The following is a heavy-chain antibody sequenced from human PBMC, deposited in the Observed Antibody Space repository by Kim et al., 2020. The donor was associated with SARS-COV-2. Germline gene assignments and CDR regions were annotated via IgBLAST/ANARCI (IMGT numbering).Heavy chain of an antibody. CDR2: IYPGDSDT. CDR3: ARHTGEGRVAGTFWYFDL. Sequence: GESLKISCKGSGYSFTSYWIGWVRQMPGKGLEWMGIIYPGDSDTRYSPSFQGQVTISADKSISTAYLQWSSLKASDTAMYYCARHTGEGRVAGTFWYFDLWGRGTLVTVSS. J-gene: IGHJ2*01. CDR1: GYSFTSYW. D-gene: IGHD6-19*01. V-gene: IGHV5-51*01.